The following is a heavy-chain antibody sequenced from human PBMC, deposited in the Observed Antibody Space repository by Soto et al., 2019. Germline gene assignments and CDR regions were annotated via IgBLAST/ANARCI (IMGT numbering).Heavy chain of an antibody. Sequence: GGSLRLSCAASGFTFSSYGMHWVRQAPGKGLEWVAVISYDGINKYYADSVKGRFTISRDNSKNTLYLQMNSLRAEDTAVYYCARERVLSEVTAARPFYYYYGSDVWGQGPRVTVSS. CDR2: ISYDGINK. CDR1: GFTFSSYG. D-gene: IGHD2-2*01. CDR3: ARERVLSEVTAARPFYYYYGSDV. J-gene: IGHJ6*02. V-gene: IGHV3-30-3*01.